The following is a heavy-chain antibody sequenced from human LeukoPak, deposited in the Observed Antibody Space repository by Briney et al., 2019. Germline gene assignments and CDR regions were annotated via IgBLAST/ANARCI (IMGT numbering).Heavy chain of an antibody. CDR2: ISSSSSYT. Sequence: GGSPRLSCVGSGFTLSGYYMSWIRQAPGKGLEWVSYISSSSSYTNYADSVKGRFTISRDNAKNSLYLQMNSLRAEDTAVYYCAREKDYDILTGIDCWGQGTLVTVSS. D-gene: IGHD3-9*01. CDR3: AREKDYDILTGIDC. J-gene: IGHJ4*02. V-gene: IGHV3-11*05. CDR1: GFTLSGYY.